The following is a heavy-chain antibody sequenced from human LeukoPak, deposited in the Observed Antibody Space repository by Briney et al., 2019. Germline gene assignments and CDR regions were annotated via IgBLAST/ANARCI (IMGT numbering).Heavy chain of an antibody. CDR1: GYTFTGYY. V-gene: IGHV1-2*02. CDR2: INPNSGGT. J-gene: IGHJ4*02. Sequence: ASVKVSCKASGYTFTGYYMHWVRQAPGQGLEWMGWINPNSGGTNYAQKFQGRVTMTRDTSISTAYMELSRLRSDDTAVYYCARDSGYGDYSADCWGQGTPVTVSS. D-gene: IGHD4-17*01. CDR3: ARDSGYGDYSADC.